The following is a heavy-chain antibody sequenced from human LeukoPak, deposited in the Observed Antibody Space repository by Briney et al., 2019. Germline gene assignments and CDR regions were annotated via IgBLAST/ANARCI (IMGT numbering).Heavy chain of an antibody. V-gene: IGHV3-23*01. D-gene: IGHD6-6*01. CDR3: ARDQHHSSSHIYYFDY. CDR1: GFTFSIYA. Sequence: PGGTLRLSCAASGFTFSIYAMTWVRQAPGKGLEWVSAISGSGGSTYYADSVKGRFTISRDNAKNSLYLQMNSLRAEDTAVYYCARDQHHSSSHIYYFDYWGQGTLVTVSS. J-gene: IGHJ4*02. CDR2: ISGSGGST.